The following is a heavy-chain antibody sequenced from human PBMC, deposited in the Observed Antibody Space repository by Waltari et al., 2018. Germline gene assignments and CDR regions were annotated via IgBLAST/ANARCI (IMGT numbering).Heavy chain of an antibody. V-gene: IGHV4-38-2*01. Sequence: QVPLQQSGPGLVKPSETLSLTCPAPGSPISRRHSWGWILQPPGKGLEWIGSIYHRGSTYYNPSLKRRVTISVDTSKNQFSLKLSSVTAADTAVYYCARPEGYCSGGSCWFDPWGQGTLVTVSS. CDR2: IYHRGST. D-gene: IGHD2-15*01. CDR1: GSPISRRHS. J-gene: IGHJ5*02. CDR3: ARPEGYCSGGSCWFDP.